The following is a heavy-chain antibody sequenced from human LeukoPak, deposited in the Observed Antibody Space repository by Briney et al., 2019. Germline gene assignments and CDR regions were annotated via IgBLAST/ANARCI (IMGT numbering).Heavy chain of an antibody. CDR2: INPSGGST. Sequence: ASVKVSCEASGYTFTTYFMHWVRQAPGQGLQWMGIINPSGGSTTYAQKFQGRVNMTRDTSTSTVYMELSSLRSEDTAVYYCAGSIVGPTYYFDYWGQGTLVTVSS. D-gene: IGHD1-26*01. J-gene: IGHJ4*02. CDR1: GYTFTTYF. CDR3: AGSIVGPTYYFDY. V-gene: IGHV1-46*01.